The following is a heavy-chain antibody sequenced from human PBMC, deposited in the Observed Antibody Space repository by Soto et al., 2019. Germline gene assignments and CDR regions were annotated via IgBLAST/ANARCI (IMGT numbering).Heavy chain of an antibody. V-gene: IGHV3-23*01. J-gene: IGHJ4*02. CDR2: ISGSGGST. CDR3: AKSPRAQWLVGVGDYFDY. CDR1: GFTFSSYA. Sequence: GGSLRLSCAASGFTFSSYAMSWVRQAPGKGLEWVSAISGSGGSTYYADSVKGRFTISRDNSKNTLYLQMNSLRAEDTAVYYCAKSPRAQWLVGVGDYFDYWGQGTLVTVSS. D-gene: IGHD6-19*01.